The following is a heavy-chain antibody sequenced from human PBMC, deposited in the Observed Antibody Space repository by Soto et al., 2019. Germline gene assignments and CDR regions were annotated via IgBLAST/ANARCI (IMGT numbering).Heavy chain of an antibody. CDR1: GGSFRGYY. V-gene: IGHV4-34*02. CDR2: INYSGST. CDR3: ARGDYDTP. D-gene: IGHD3-22*01. Sequence: QVQLQQWGAGLLKPSETLSLTCGVYGGSFRGYYWSWIRQSPGKGLEWIGEINYSGSTNYNPSLKSRVTISVDTSKHQFSLRLNSVTAADTAVYYCARGDYDTPWGQGTLVTVSS. J-gene: IGHJ5*02.